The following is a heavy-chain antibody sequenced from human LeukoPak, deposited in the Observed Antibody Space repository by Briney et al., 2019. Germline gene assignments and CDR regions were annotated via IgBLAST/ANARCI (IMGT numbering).Heavy chain of an antibody. CDR1: GGSFSGYY. J-gene: IGHJ4*02. CDR2: INHSGST. CDR3: ARKVSYGSGLDY. V-gene: IGHV4-34*01. Sequence: SETLSLTCAVYGGSFSGYYWSWIRQPPGKGLEWIGEINHSGSTNYNPSLKSRVTISVDTSKNQFSLKLSSVTAADTAVYYCARKVSYGSGLDYWGQGTLATVSS. D-gene: IGHD3-10*01.